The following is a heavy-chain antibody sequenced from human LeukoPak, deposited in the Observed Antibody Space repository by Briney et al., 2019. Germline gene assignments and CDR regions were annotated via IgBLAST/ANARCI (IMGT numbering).Heavy chain of an antibody. D-gene: IGHD6-19*01. CDR3: ATHSDWRFDY. CDR1: GFTFSSYA. Sequence: PGGSLRLSCAASGFTFSSYAMSWVRQAPGKGLEWVANINQDGSERNYVDSVKGRFTISRDNAKSSVFLQMNSLGAEDTAVYYCATHSDWRFDYWGQGTPVSVSS. V-gene: IGHV3-7*01. J-gene: IGHJ4*02. CDR2: INQDGSER.